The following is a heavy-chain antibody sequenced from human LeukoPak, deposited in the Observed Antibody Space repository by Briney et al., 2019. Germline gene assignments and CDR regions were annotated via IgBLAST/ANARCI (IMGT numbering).Heavy chain of an antibody. V-gene: IGHV4-38-2*02. J-gene: IGHJ4*02. CDR3: TRGGELMNF. Sequence: PSETLSLTCTVSGFSISSGYYWGWIRQPPGKRLEWIGSISHSGSTYYNPSLKSRVTISIDASKNQFSLRLSSVTAADTAVYYCTRGGELMNFWGQGTLVTVSS. CDR1: GFSISSGYY. CDR2: ISHSGST. D-gene: IGHD1-26*01.